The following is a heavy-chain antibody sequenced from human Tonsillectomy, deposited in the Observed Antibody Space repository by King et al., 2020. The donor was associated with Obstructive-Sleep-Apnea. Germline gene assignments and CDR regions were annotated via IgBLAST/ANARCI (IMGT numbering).Heavy chain of an antibody. CDR2: INPSTGST. Sequence: VQLVESGAEVKEPGASVKISCKASGYTFTRYYMHWVRQAPGQGLEWMGMINPSTGSTTYAQKFQGRVSTTRDTSTSTVYMELSSLRSEDTAVYSCARDGNFCTNGVCPVVYWGQGTLVTVSS. CDR3: ARDGNFCTNGVCPVVY. J-gene: IGHJ4*02. V-gene: IGHV1-46*01. D-gene: IGHD2-8*01. CDR1: GYTFTRYY.